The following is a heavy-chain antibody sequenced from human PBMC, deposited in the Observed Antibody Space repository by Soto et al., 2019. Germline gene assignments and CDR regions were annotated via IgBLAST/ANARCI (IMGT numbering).Heavy chain of an antibody. Sequence: ASVTVSCKASGYTFTSYGISWVRQAPGQGLERMGWISAYNGNTNYAQKLQGRVTMTTDTSTSTAYMELRSLRSDDTAVYYCARDSGMRAVADYYYGMDVWGQGTTVTVSS. D-gene: IGHD6-19*01. CDR1: GYTFTSYG. CDR2: ISAYNGNT. J-gene: IGHJ6*02. V-gene: IGHV1-18*01. CDR3: ARDSGMRAVADYYYGMDV.